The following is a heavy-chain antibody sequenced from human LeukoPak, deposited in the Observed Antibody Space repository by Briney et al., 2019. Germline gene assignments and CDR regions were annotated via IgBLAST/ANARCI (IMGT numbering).Heavy chain of an antibody. D-gene: IGHD3-10*01. CDR2: IYYSGST. Sequence: PSETLSLTCTVSGGSISSYYWSWIRQPPGKGLEWIGYIYYSGSTNYNPSLKSRVTISIDTSKNQFSLKLSSVTAADTAVYYCARRTYYSGSGRDWLDPWGQGTLVTVSS. J-gene: IGHJ5*02. CDR1: GGSISSYY. CDR3: ARRTYYSGSGRDWLDP. V-gene: IGHV4-59*08.